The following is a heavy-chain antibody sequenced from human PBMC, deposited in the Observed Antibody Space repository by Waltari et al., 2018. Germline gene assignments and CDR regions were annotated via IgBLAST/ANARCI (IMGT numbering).Heavy chain of an antibody. J-gene: IGHJ4*02. Sequence: EVQLVVSGGGLAKPGGSLRLSWAAPGSHVSAVPGPWVRQAPGKGLDWLGHIKSKTDGGTTDFAAPVKGRFTISRDDSRNSLFLQMNSLKTEDTDLYCCSTVGHYFDGSGLWGQGTLVSVSS. CDR1: GSHVSAVP. CDR3: STVGHYFDGSGL. V-gene: IGHV3-15*01. D-gene: IGHD3-22*01. CDR2: IKSKTDGGTT.